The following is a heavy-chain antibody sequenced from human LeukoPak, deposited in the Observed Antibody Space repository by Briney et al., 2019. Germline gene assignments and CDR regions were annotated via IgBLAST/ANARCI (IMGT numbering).Heavy chain of an antibody. CDR2: ISGGNGDT. J-gene: IGHJ4*02. CDR1: GYTFTNYG. Sequence: ASVKVSCKASGYTFTNYGISWVRQAPGQGLEWMGWISGGNGDTNYAQNLQGRVTMTTDTSTNTAYMEVRSLRYDDTAVYYCARDRYGFRSGSCDYWGQGTLVTVTS. V-gene: IGHV1-18*01. CDR3: ARDRYGFRSGSCDY. D-gene: IGHD1-26*01.